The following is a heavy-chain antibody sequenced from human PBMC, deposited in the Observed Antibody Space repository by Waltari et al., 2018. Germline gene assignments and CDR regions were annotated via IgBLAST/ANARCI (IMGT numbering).Heavy chain of an antibody. CDR3: ARGQKIVRFDP. Sequence: QVQLVQSGAEVQKPGSSVKVSCKASGDTFSSYTISWVRQAPGQGLEWMGRIIPILGIANYAQKFQGRVTITADKSTSTAYMELSSLRSEDTAVYYCARGQKIVRFDPWGQGTLVTVSS. CDR2: IIPILGIA. J-gene: IGHJ5*02. V-gene: IGHV1-69*02. CDR1: GDTFSSYT. D-gene: IGHD3-22*01.